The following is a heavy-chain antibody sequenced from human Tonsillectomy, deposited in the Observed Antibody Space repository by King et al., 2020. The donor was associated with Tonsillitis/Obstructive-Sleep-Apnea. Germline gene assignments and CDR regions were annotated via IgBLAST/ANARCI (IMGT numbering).Heavy chain of an antibody. Sequence: QLVQSGAEVKKPGESLKISCKGSGYSFTSYWIGWVRQMPGKGLEWMGIIYPGDSDTRYSPSFQGQVTISADRSISTAYLQWSSLKASDTAMYYCARPSDRVTTGPYYFDYCGQGTLVTASS. V-gene: IGHV5-51*01. J-gene: IGHJ4*02. CDR1: GYSFTSYW. CDR2: IYPGDSDT. D-gene: IGHD4-11*01. CDR3: ARPSDRVTTGPYYFDY.